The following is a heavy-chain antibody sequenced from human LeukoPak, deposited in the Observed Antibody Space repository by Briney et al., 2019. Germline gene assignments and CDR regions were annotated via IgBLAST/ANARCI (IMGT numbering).Heavy chain of an antibody. Sequence: PSETLSLTCTVSGGSISSYYWSWIRQPPGKGLEWIGYIYYSGSTNYNPSLKSRVTISVDTSKNQLSLKLSSVTAADTAVYYCARKISGDGSGFDYWGQGTLVTVSS. V-gene: IGHV4-59*01. CDR3: ARKISGDGSGFDY. CDR2: IYYSGST. CDR1: GGSISSYY. J-gene: IGHJ4*02.